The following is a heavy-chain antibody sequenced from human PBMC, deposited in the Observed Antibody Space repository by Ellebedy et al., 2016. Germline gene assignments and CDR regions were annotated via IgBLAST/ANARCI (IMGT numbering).Heavy chain of an antibody. D-gene: IGHD3-3*01. CDR1: GLIVDY. CDR2: IFTIGTT. CDR3: AGSFPGVVTHH. J-gene: IGHJ5*02. Sequence: GESLKISCAASGLIVDYMSWVRQAPGRGLEWVAIIFTIGTTYYTDSVKGRFIISRDNFKNTLYLEMSALRAEDTAVYYCAGSFPGVVTHHWGQGTLVSVSS. V-gene: IGHV3-53*01.